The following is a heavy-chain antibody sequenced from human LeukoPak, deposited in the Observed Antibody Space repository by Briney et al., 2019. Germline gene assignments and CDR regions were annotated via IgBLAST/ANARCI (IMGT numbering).Heavy chain of an antibody. J-gene: IGHJ5*02. Sequence: PSETLSLTCAVYGGSFSGYYWSWIRQPPGKGLEWIGEINHSGSTNYNPSLKSRVTMSLDTSKNQFSLEVTSVTAADTALYYCARDGYEQWGIHWFDPWGQGTVVIVSS. D-gene: IGHD5-12*01. CDR2: INHSGST. CDR3: ARDGYEQWGIHWFDP. CDR1: GGSFSGYY. V-gene: IGHV4-34*01.